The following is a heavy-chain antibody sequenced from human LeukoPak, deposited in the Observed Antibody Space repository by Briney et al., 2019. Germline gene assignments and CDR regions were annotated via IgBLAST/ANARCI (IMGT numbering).Heavy chain of an antibody. J-gene: IGHJ4*02. CDR2: FDPEDGET. V-gene: IGHV1-24*01. D-gene: IGHD6-6*01. Sequence: ASVKVSCKVSGYTLTELSMHWVRQAPGKGLEWMGGFDPEDGETIYAQKFQGRVTMTEDTSTDTAYMELSSLRSEDTVVYYCVSSSSWYFDYWGQGTLVTVSS. CDR3: VSSSSWYFDY. CDR1: GYTLTELS.